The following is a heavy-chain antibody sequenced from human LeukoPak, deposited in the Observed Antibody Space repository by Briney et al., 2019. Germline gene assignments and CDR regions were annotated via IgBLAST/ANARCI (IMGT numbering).Heavy chain of an antibody. J-gene: IGHJ4*02. CDR2: ISASSGTT. CDR3: AKRSVGYDFWSGVDY. D-gene: IGHD3-3*01. CDR1: EFTFSNYA. V-gene: IGHV3-23*01. Sequence: GGSLRLSCAASEFTFSNYAMSWVRQAPGKGLEWVSAISASSGTTYYAASVKGLFTISRDNSKNTLYLQMNRLSPEDTAVYYCAKRSVGYDFWSGVDYWGQGTLVTVTS.